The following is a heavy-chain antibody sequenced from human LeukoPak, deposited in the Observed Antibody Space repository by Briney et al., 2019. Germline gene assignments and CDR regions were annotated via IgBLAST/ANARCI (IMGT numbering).Heavy chain of an antibody. Sequence: GGSLRLSCAASGFTFSDYSMNWVRQTPGQGLEWVSSINSRSTYAYYADSVRGRFTVSRDSAKNSLFLQMDNLRVEDTAIYYCARAHIQDYTIVGLVDHWGQGTLVTVSS. CDR1: GFTFSDYS. V-gene: IGHV3-21*01. J-gene: IGHJ5*02. CDR2: INSRSTYA. D-gene: IGHD1-26*01. CDR3: ARAHIQDYTIVGLVDH.